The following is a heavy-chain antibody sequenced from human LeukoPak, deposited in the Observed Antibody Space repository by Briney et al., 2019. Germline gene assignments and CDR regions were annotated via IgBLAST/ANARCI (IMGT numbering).Heavy chain of an antibody. CDR3: ASASCSGSSCYSGYFDY. D-gene: IGHD2-15*01. V-gene: IGHV3-53*01. CDR2: IYGGGST. J-gene: IGHJ4*02. CDR1: GFTVSPNY. Sequence: GGSLRLSCAASGFTVSPNYMSWVRQAPGKGLEWVSVIYGGGSTYCADSVRDRFTISRDNSKNTLYLQMNSLRAEDTAVYYCASASCSGSSCYSGYFDYWGQGTLVTVSS.